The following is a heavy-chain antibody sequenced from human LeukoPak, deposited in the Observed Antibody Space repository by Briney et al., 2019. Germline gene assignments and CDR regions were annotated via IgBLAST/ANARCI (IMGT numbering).Heavy chain of an antibody. V-gene: IGHV1-2*02. Sequence: ASVKVSCKASGYTFSGYYIHWLRQATGQGLEWMGYVGPKKGDTNYAQRFQGRVTMTTDTSINTVHMDLSGLRSDDTAIYYCARVTSYMDSAAHLPYYFDYWGQGTLVTVSS. CDR3: ARVTSYMDSAAHLPYYFDY. J-gene: IGHJ4*02. D-gene: IGHD1-26*01. CDR1: GYTFSGYY. CDR2: VGPKKGDT.